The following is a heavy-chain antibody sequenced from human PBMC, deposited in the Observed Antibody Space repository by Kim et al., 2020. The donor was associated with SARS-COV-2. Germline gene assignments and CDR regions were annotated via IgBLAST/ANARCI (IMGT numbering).Heavy chain of an antibody. D-gene: IGHD5-12*01. Sequence: GGSLRLSCAASGFTFSDYYMSWIRQAPGKGLEWVSYISSSGSTIYYADSVKGRFTISRDNAKSSLYLQMNSLRAEDTAVYYCARDILGDGYNLLAFGEFDCWGQGTLVTVSS. CDR2: ISSSGSTI. V-gene: IGHV3-11*01. CDR3: ARDILGDGYNLLAFGEFDC. J-gene: IGHJ4*02. CDR1: GFTFSDYY.